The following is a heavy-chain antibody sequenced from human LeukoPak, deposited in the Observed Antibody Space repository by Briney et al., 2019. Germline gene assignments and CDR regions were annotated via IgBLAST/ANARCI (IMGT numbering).Heavy chain of an antibody. J-gene: IGHJ4*02. CDR1: GFIFSDYG. CDR2: IWFNGYDK. CDR3: AKDSRSSNTYAPK. Sequence: GGSLRLSCAASGFIFSDYGMHWVRQRPGRGLERVAVIWFNGYDKYYADFVKGRFSVSRDNSKNTVYLQIDSLRVEDTGVYYCAKDSRSSNTYAPKWGRGTLVTVSS. V-gene: IGHV3-33*03. D-gene: IGHD2-2*01.